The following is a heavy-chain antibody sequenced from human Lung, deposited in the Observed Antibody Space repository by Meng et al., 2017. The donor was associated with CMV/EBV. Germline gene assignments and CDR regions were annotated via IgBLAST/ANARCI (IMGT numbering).Heavy chain of an antibody. D-gene: IGHD3-22*01. CDR1: GFTYSRYS. V-gene: IGHV3-21*01. CDR3: ARDSGAYYDSSGFHF. J-gene: IGHJ4*02. CDR2: ITSSSSYI. Sequence: SXAASGFTYSRYSMNWVRQAPGKGLEWVSSITSSSSYIYYADSVKGRFTTSRDNARNSLYLQMTSLRAEDTAVYYCARDSGAYYDSSGFHFGGQGXLVTVSS.